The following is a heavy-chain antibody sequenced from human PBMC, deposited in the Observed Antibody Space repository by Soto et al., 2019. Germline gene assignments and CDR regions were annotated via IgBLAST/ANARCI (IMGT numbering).Heavy chain of an antibody. V-gene: IGHV5-51*01. CDR1: GYSFSSYW. CDR3: ARRSGGCDY. D-gene: IGHD2-15*01. CDR2: IYPGDSDT. Sequence: GQSLKISCKGSGYSFSSYWIGRLRQMPGKGLEWMGIIYPGDSDTRYSPSFQGQVTISADKSITTAYLQWSSLKASDTAMYYFARRSGGCDYWGQGTLVTVSS. J-gene: IGHJ4*02.